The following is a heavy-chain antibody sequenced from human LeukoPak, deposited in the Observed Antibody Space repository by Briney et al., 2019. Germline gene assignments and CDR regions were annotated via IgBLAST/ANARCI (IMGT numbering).Heavy chain of an antibody. J-gene: IGHJ6*02. CDR1: GFTFDDYA. CDR3: AKDVGNYAYYYYYGMDV. V-gene: IGHV3-9*01. D-gene: IGHD3-16*01. CDR2: ISWNSGSI. Sequence: GRSLRLSCAASGFTFDDYAMHWVRQAPGKGLEWVSGISWNSGSIGYADSVKGRFTISRDNAKNSLYLQMNSLRAEDTALYYCAKDVGNYAYYYYYGMDVWGQGTTVTVSS.